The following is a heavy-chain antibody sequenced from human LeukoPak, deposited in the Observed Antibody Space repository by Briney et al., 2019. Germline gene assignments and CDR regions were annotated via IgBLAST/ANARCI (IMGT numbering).Heavy chain of an antibody. J-gene: IGHJ6*02. CDR2: ISAYNGNT. Sequence: ASVTVSCKASGYTFTSYGISWVRQAPGQGLEWMGWISAYNGNTNYAQKLQGRVTMTTDTSTSTAYMELRSLRSDDTAVYYCASCTNGVCYYGMDVWGQGTTVTVSS. V-gene: IGHV1-18*01. CDR3: ASCTNGVCYYGMDV. CDR1: GYTFTSYG. D-gene: IGHD2-8*01.